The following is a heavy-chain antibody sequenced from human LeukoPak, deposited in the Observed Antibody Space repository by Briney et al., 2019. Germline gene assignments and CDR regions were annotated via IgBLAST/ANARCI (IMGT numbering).Heavy chain of an antibody. J-gene: IGHJ5*02. D-gene: IGHD3-10*01. Sequence: SETLSLTCAVYGGSFSGYSWSWIRQPPGKGLEWIGYIYHSGSTYYNPSLKSRVTISVDRSKNQFSLKLSSVTAADTAVYYCARRITMVRGVIITRWFDPWGQGTLVTVSS. CDR2: IYHSGST. CDR3: ARRITMVRGVIITRWFDP. CDR1: GGSFSGYS. V-gene: IGHV4-30-2*01.